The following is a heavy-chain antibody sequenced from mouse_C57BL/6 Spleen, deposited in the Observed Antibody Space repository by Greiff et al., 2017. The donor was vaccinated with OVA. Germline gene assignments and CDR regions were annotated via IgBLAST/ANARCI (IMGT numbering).Heavy chain of an antibody. CDR1: GYSFSSSW. D-gene: IGHD1-1*01. CDR2: IYPGDGDT. V-gene: IGHV1-82*01. CDR3: ARTGDSYDLFDY. Sequence: QVQLQQSGPELVKPGASVKISCKASGYSFSSSWMNWVKQRPGKGLEWIGRIYPGDGDTNYNGKFKGKATLTADKSSSTAYMQLSSLTSEDSAVYFCARTGDSYDLFDYWGQGTTLTVSS. J-gene: IGHJ2*01.